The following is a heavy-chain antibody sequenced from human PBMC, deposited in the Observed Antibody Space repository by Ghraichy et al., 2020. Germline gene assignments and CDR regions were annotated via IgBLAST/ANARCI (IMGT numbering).Heavy chain of an antibody. V-gene: IGHV4-59*01. CDR2: IYYSGST. Sequence: SETLSHTCTVSGGSISSYYWSWIRQPPGKGLEWIGYIYYSGSTNYNPSLKSRVTISVDTSKNQFSLKLSSVTAADTAVYYCARAPMTTVTYFDYWGQGTLVTVSS. J-gene: IGHJ4*02. CDR1: GGSISSYY. D-gene: IGHD4-17*01. CDR3: ARAPMTTVTYFDY.